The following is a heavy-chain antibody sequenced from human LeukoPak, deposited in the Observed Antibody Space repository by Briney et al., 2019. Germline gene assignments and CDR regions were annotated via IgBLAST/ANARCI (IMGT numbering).Heavy chain of an antibody. D-gene: IGHD3-10*01. J-gene: IGHJ3*02. CDR2: IRGSGVGT. V-gene: IGHV3-23*01. CDR3: AKDRGGRGLGGGAFGM. CDR1: GVTFNSYA. Sequence: TGGSLRLSCAASGVTFNSYAMSWVRQAPERGLEWVSAIRGSGVGTYYADSVKGRFTISRDNSKNTLYLQMNSLGAEDTAVDYCAKDRGGRGLGGGAFGMWGQGTMVTVSS.